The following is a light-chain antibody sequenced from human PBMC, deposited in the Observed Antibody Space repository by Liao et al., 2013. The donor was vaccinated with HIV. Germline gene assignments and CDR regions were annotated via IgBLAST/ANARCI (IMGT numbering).Light chain of an antibody. CDR1: NLSNILGNKY. CDR2: QDT. Sequence: SYGLTQPPSVSVSTGQTASITCYGDNLSNILGNKYLHWYLQRPGQSPVLVIYQDTKRPSTIPERFSGSNSGNTATLTITGTQALDEADYYCQTWDSSTVVFGGGTKLTVL. CDR3: QTWDSSTVV. V-gene: IGLV3-1*01. J-gene: IGLJ3*02.